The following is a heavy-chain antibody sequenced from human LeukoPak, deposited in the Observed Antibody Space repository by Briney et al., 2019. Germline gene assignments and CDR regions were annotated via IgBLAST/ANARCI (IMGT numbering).Heavy chain of an antibody. CDR3: ARDFGSLGYCSGGGCYHPFDY. V-gene: IGHV1-18*04. Sequence: ASVKVSCKASGYTFSSYGINWVRQAPGQGPEWMGWISAYNGNTNYAQNLQDRVTMTTDTSTRTVYMELRSLRSDDTAVYYCARDFGSLGYCSGGGCYHPFDYWGQGTLVTVSS. CDR1: GYTFSSYG. D-gene: IGHD2-15*01. J-gene: IGHJ4*02. CDR2: ISAYNGNT.